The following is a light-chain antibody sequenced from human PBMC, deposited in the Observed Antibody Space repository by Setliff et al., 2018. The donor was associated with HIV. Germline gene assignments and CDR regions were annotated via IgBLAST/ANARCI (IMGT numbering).Light chain of an antibody. J-gene: IGLJ1*01. CDR2: EGS. CDR3: CSYVGSSTSYV. V-gene: IGLV2-23*01. Sequence: QSALAQPASVSGSPGQSITISCTGTSSDVGSYNLVSWYQQHPGKAPKLVIYEGSKRPSGVSNRFSGSKSGNTASLTISGLQAEDEADYYCCSYVGSSTSYVFGTGTKVTVL. CDR1: SSDVGSYNL.